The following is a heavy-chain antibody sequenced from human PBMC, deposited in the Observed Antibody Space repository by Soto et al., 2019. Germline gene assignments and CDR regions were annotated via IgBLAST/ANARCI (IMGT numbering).Heavy chain of an antibody. Sequence: GESLKISCKGSGYSFTSYWISWVRQMPGKGLEWMGRIDPSDSYTNYSPSFQGHVTISADKSISTAYLQWSSLKASDTAMYYCARLGIAAAGGYYYYYYGMDVWGQGTTVTVSS. J-gene: IGHJ6*02. CDR3: ARLGIAAAGGYYYYYYGMDV. CDR1: GYSFTSYW. CDR2: IDPSDSYT. D-gene: IGHD6-13*01. V-gene: IGHV5-10-1*01.